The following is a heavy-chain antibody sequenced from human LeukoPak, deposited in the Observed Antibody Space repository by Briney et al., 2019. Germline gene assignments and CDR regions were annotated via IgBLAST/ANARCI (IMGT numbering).Heavy chain of an antibody. V-gene: IGHV4-38-2*02. D-gene: IGHD3-3*02. CDR3: ASHFSINYNRFDP. CDR1: GYSISSGYC. J-gene: IGHJ5*02. Sequence: PSETLSLTCTVPGYSISSGYCWGWIRQPPGKGLEWIGSICHGVSTYYSPSLKSRVTISVDTSKNQFSLKLTSVTAADTAVYYCASHFSINYNRFDPWGQGTLVTVSS. CDR2: ICHGVST.